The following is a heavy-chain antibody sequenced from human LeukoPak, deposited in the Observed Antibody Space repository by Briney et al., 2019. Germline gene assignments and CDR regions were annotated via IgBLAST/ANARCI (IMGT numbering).Heavy chain of an antibody. Sequence: SQTLSLTCTVSGVSISSGGYYWRWTRQHPGKGLEWIGYIYYSGSTYYNPSLKSRVTISVDTSKNQFSLKLSSVTAADTAVYYCARVPSYSYVALDYWGQGTLVTVSS. CDR2: IYYSGST. D-gene: IGHD5-18*01. CDR3: ARVPSYSYVALDY. J-gene: IGHJ4*02. CDR1: GVSISSGGYY. V-gene: IGHV4-31*03.